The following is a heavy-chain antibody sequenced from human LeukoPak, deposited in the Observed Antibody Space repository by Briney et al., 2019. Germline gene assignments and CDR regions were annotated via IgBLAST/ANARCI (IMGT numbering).Heavy chain of an antibody. Sequence: PGGSLRLSCAASGFTFSSYGMHWVRQAPGKGLGWVAVISYDGSNKYYADSVKGRFTISRDNSKNTLYLQMNSLRAEDTAVYYCAKDRVRYSYYYGMDVWGQGTTVTVSS. D-gene: IGHD3-10*01. CDR3: AKDRVRYSYYYGMDV. V-gene: IGHV3-30*18. CDR2: ISYDGSNK. CDR1: GFTFSSYG. J-gene: IGHJ6*02.